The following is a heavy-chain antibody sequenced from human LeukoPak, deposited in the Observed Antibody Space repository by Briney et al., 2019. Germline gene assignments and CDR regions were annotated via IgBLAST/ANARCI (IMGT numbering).Heavy chain of an antibody. D-gene: IGHD3-22*01. Sequence: GASVKASCKASGYTFTSYYMHWVRQAPGQGLEWMGIINPSGGSTSYAQKFQGRVTMTRDTSTSTVYMELSSLRSEDTAVYYCARSFYYYDSSGYLFYWGQGTLVTVSS. J-gene: IGHJ4*02. CDR3: ARSFYYYDSSGYLFY. V-gene: IGHV1-46*01. CDR2: INPSGGST. CDR1: GYTFTSYY.